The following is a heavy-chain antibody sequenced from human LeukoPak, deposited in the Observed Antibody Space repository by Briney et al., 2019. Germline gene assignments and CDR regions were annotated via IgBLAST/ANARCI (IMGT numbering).Heavy chain of an antibody. V-gene: IGHV3-74*01. Sequence: GGSLRLSCLASGFTFSDYYMSWVRQAPGKGLVWVSRTNSDGSTTSHADSVKGRFTISRDNAKNTLFLQLNSLRVEDTAVYYCGRGNYYGVDIWGQGTTVTVSS. J-gene: IGHJ6*02. CDR2: TNSDGSTT. CDR3: GRGNYYGVDI. CDR1: GFTFSDYY.